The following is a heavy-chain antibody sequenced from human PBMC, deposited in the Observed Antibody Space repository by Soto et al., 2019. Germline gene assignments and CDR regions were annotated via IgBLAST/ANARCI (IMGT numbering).Heavy chain of an antibody. CDR1: GYTFTIYY. Sequence: SVKIACTSSGYTFTIYYIHGVRQTPGQGLEWMGIINPSGGSTSYAQKFQGRVTMTRDTSTSTVYMELSSLRSEDTAVYYCARRDTVTSIFDHYYCMDVWGQGTTVTVSS. CDR2: INPSGGST. V-gene: IGHV1-46*01. CDR3: ARRDTVTSIFDHYYCMDV. J-gene: IGHJ6*02. D-gene: IGHD4-17*01.